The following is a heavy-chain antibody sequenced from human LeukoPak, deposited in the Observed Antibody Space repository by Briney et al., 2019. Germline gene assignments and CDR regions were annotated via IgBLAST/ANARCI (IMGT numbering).Heavy chain of an antibody. CDR1: GFTFSSYE. D-gene: IGHD3-16*01. V-gene: IGHV3-48*03. J-gene: IGHJ4*02. CDR3: ARVGMDYDNVDY. Sequence: GRSLRLSCAASGFTFSSYEMNWVRQAPGKGLEWVSYISSGGTTIYYADSVKGRFTISRDSAKNSLYLQMDSLRAEDTAIYYCARVGMDYDNVDYWGQGTLVSVSS. CDR2: ISSGGTTI.